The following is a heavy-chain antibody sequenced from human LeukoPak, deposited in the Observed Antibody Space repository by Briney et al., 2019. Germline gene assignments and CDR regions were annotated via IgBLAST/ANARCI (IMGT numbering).Heavy chain of an antibody. D-gene: IGHD3-10*01. CDR1: GGSISNGNYY. Sequence: SETLSLTCTVSGGSISNGNYYWNWIRQHPGKGLEWIGYIYYSGSTSYNPSLKSRATISLDTSKNQFSLELTSVTAADTAVFYCARDFGYGSGKYDYWGQGTLVTVSP. CDR3: ARDFGYGSGKYDY. J-gene: IGHJ4*02. V-gene: IGHV4-31*03. CDR2: IYYSGST.